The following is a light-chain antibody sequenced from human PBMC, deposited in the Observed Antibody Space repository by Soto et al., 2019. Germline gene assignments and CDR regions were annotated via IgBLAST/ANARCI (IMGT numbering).Light chain of an antibody. V-gene: IGKV3-15*01. Sequence: EIVMTQSPATLSVSPGERATLSCRASQSVSSNLAWYQQNPGQAPRLLIYGASTRATGIPARFSGSGSGTEFTLTISSLQSEDLAVYYCQQYNNWPLYTFGQGTKLEIK. CDR1: QSVSSN. CDR3: QQYNNWPLYT. J-gene: IGKJ2*01. CDR2: GAS.